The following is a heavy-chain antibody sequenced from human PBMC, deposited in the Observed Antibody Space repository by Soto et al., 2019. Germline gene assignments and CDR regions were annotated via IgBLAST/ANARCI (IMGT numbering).Heavy chain of an antibody. J-gene: IGHJ5*02. CDR2: IIPIFGTA. Sequence: SVKVYCKASGGTFSSYAISWVRQAHGQGLEWTGGIIPIFGTANYAQKFQGRVTITADESTSTAYMELSSLRSEDTAVYYCAREGGRRLWFGELSWFDPWGQGTLVTVSS. D-gene: IGHD3-10*01. CDR1: GGTFSSYA. V-gene: IGHV1-69*13. CDR3: AREGGRRLWFGELSWFDP.